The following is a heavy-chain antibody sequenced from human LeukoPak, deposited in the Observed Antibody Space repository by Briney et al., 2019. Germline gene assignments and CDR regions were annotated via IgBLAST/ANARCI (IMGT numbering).Heavy chain of an antibody. J-gene: IGHJ3*02. CDR1: GGSFSGYY. CDR3: ARVVSGAFDI. V-gene: IGHV4-34*01. CDR2: INHSGST. D-gene: IGHD6-6*01. Sequence: SETLSLTCAVYGGSFSGYYWSWIRRPPGKGLEWIGEINHSGSTNYNPSLKSRVTISVDTSKNQFSLKLSSATAADTAVYYCARVVSGAFDIWGQGTMVTVSS.